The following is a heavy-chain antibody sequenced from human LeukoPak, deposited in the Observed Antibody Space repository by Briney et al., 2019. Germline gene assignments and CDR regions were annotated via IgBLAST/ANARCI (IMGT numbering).Heavy chain of an antibody. D-gene: IGHD5-18*01. V-gene: IGHV4-39*01. J-gene: IGHJ4*02. CDR3: ARRKDGYGFDY. Sequence: SETLSLTCTFSVGSISSSSYYWGWIRQPPGKGLEWIGSIYYSGSTYYNPSLKSRVTISVDTSKNQFSLKLSSVTAADTAVYYCARRKDGYGFDYWGQGTLVTVSS. CDR2: IYYSGST. CDR1: VGSISSSSYY.